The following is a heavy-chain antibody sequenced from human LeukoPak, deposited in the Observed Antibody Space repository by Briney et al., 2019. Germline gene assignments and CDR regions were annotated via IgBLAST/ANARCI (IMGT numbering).Heavy chain of an antibody. D-gene: IGHD6-13*01. Sequence: SETLSLTCTVSGGSISSSSYYWGWIRQPPGKGLEWIGSIYYSGSTYYNPPLKSRVTISVDTSKNQFSLKLSSVTAADTAVYYCARHSRIAAAYDYWGQGTLVTVSS. CDR3: ARHSRIAAAYDY. J-gene: IGHJ4*02. CDR1: GGSISSSSYY. V-gene: IGHV4-39*01. CDR2: IYYSGST.